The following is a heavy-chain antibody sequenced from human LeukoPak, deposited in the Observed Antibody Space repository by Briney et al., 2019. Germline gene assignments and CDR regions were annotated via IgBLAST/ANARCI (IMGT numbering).Heavy chain of an antibody. CDR3: AKGRAGMVRGVCDY. Sequence: PGGSLRPSCAASGFTFSSYGMHWVRQAPGKGLEWVAFIRNDGSIRYYADSLKGRFTISRDNSKNTLYLHMSSLRVDDTAVYYCAKGRAGMVRGVCDYWGQGTLVTVSS. CDR2: IRNDGSIR. CDR1: GFTFSSYG. V-gene: IGHV3-30*02. D-gene: IGHD3-10*01. J-gene: IGHJ4*02.